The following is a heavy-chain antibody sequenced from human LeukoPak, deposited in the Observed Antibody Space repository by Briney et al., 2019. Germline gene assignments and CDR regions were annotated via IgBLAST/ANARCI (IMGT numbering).Heavy chain of an antibody. V-gene: IGHV4-34*01. CDR2: IYYSGST. J-gene: IGHJ4*02. CDR1: GGSFSDYY. D-gene: IGHD3-3*01. CDR3: ARGSVLRHFNY. Sequence: SETLSLTCAVYGGSFSDYYWGWIRQPPGKGLEWIGSIYYSGSTYYNPSLKSRVTISVDTSKNQFSLKLSSVTAADTAVYYCARGSVLRHFNYWGQGTLVTVSS.